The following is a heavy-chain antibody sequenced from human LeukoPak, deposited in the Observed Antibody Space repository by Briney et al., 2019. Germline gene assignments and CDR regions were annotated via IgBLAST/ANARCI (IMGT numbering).Heavy chain of an antibody. Sequence: ASVKVSCKASGYTFTSYDINWVRQATGQGLEWMGWMNPNSGNTGYAQKFQGRVTMTRNTSISTAYMGLSSLRSEDTAVYYCARDLGDTYGSVGDFDYWGQGTLVTVSS. D-gene: IGHD3-10*01. CDR3: ARDLGDTYGSVGDFDY. CDR1: GYTFTSYD. J-gene: IGHJ4*02. V-gene: IGHV1-8*01. CDR2: MNPNSGNT.